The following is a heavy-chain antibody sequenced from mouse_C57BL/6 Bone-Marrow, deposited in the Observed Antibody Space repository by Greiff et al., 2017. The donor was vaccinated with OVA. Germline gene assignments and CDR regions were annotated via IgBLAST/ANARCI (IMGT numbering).Heavy chain of an antibody. CDR1: GFTFSSYA. D-gene: IGHD1-1*01. J-gene: IGHJ4*01. CDR2: ISDGGSYT. Sequence: EVKLMESGGGLVKPGGSLKLSCAASGFTFSSYAMSWVRQTPEKRLEWVATISDGGSYTYYPDNVKGRFTISRDNAKNNLYLQMSHLKSEDTAMYYCARGDYYGSSGPGYAMDYWGQGTSVTVSS. CDR3: ARGDYYGSSGPGYAMDY. V-gene: IGHV5-4*03.